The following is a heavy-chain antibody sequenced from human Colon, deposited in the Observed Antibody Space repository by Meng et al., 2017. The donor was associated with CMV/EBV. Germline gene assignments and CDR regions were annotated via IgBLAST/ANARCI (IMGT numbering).Heavy chain of an antibody. CDR2: IIPILGIA. J-gene: IGHJ4*02. Sequence: SVKVSCKASGGTFSSYAISWVRQAPGQGLEWMGGIIPILGIANYAQKFQGRVTITADKSTSTAYMELSSLRSEDTAVYYCARETYYDFWSGYFTGIYFDYWGQGTLVTVSS. CDR1: GGTFSSYA. CDR3: ARETYYDFWSGYFTGIYFDY. D-gene: IGHD3-3*01. V-gene: IGHV1-69*10.